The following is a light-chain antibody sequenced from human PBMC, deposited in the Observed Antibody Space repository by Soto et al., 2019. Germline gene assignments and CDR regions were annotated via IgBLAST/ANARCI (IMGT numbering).Light chain of an antibody. Sequence: QSVLTQPPSASGSPGQSVTISCTGTSSDIGVYDFVSWYQQHPGKAPKVIIYQVNKRPSGVPDRFSGSKSGNTASLTVSGLRTEDEAAYYCSSFAGSYSPYVFGTGTKVTVL. V-gene: IGLV2-8*01. CDR1: SSDIGVYDF. CDR2: QVN. CDR3: SSFAGSYSPYV. J-gene: IGLJ1*01.